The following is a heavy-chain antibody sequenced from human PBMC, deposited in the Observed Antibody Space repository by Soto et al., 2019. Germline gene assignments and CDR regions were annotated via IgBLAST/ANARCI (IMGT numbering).Heavy chain of an antibody. Sequence: PGGSLRLSCAASGFTFDDYTMHWVRQAPGKGLEWVSLITWDGYSTYYTDSVKGRFTISRDNSKNSLYLQMDSLKTEDTALYYCAKDGARKFVISMVRGILDYWGQGTLVTVSS. CDR2: ITWDGYST. D-gene: IGHD3-10*01. CDR1: GFTFDDYT. CDR3: AKDGARKFVISMVRGILDY. V-gene: IGHV3-43*01. J-gene: IGHJ4*02.